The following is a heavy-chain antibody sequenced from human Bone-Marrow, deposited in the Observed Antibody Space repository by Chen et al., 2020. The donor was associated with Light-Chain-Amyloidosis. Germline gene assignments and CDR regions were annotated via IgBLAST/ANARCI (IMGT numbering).Heavy chain of an antibody. V-gene: IGHV3-30-3*01. Sequence: VESGGGVVQPGRSLRLSCAASGFTFSSYAMHWVRQAPGKGLEWVAVISYDGSNKYYADSVKGRFTISRGNSKNTLYLQMNSLRAEDTAVYYCARDLGARLRYFDCRWGFDYWGQGTLVTVSS. D-gene: IGHD3-9*01. J-gene: IGHJ4*02. CDR1: GFTFSSYA. CDR3: ARDLGARLRYFDCRWGFDY. CDR2: ISYDGSNK.